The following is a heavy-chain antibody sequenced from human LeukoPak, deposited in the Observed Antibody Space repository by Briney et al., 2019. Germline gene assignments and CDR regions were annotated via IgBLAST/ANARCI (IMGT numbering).Heavy chain of an antibody. Sequence: PGGSLRLSCAASGSTFSSYSMNWVRQAPGKGLEWVSSISSSSSYIYYADSVKGRFTISRDNAKNSLYLQMNSLRAEDTAVYYCARDSRALIDYWGQGTLVTVSS. CDR3: ARDSRALIDY. J-gene: IGHJ4*02. CDR2: ISSSSSYI. CDR1: GSTFSSYS. V-gene: IGHV3-21*01.